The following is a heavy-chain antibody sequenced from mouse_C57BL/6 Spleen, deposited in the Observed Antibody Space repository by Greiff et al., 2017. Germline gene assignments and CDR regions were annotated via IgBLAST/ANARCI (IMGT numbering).Heavy chain of an antibody. CDR2: ISSGGSYT. D-gene: IGHD2-1*01. CDR1: GFTFSSYG. J-gene: IGHJ2*01. V-gene: IGHV5-6*01. Sequence: EVQLVESGGDLVKPGGSLKLSCAASGFTFSSYGMSWVRQTPDKRLEWVATISSGGSYTYYPDSVKGRFTISRDNAKNTLYLQMSSLKSEDTAMYYCARQGNHYFDYWGQGTTLTVSS. CDR3: ARQGNHYFDY.